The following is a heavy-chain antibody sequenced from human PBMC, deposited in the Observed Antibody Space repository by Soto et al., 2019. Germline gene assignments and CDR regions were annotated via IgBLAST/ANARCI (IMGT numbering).Heavy chain of an antibody. CDR2: ISPSSSYI. Sequence: GGSLRLSCAASGSIFSSSTLSWVRQAPGKGLEWVSCISPSSSYIYYADSVKGRFSISRDNAKNSLFLEMNNLRAEDTAVYYCARETRDSSAWGQGTLVTVSS. CDR3: ARETRDSSA. V-gene: IGHV3-21*01. CDR1: GSIFSSST. J-gene: IGHJ5*02. D-gene: IGHD1-1*01.